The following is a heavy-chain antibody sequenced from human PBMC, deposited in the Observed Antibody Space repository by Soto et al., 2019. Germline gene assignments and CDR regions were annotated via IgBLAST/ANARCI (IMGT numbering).Heavy chain of an antibody. CDR1: GGSFSGYY. CDR2: INHSGST. D-gene: IGHD6-13*01. CDR3: ARYCPGIAGDRFYY. V-gene: IGHV4-34*01. Sequence: QVQLQQWGAGLLKPSETLSLTCAVYGGSFSGYYWSWIRQPPGKGLEWIGEINHSGSTNYNPSLKSRVTISVDTSKHQFSLKLSSVTAADTAVYYCARYCPGIAGDRFYYWGQGTLVTVSS. J-gene: IGHJ4*02.